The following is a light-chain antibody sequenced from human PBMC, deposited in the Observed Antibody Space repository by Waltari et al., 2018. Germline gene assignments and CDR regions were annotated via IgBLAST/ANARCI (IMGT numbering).Light chain of an antibody. CDR1: HSVSTH. Sequence: EIVLTQSPATLSVSPGERATLSCRASHSVSTHLAWYQQKPDQTPRLLIYDASTRAIGVPGRFSGSGSETEFTLTITSLQTEDFAVYFCQQYSNWPPVTFGGGTKVEIK. V-gene: IGKV3-15*01. J-gene: IGKJ4*01. CDR2: DAS. CDR3: QQYSNWPPVT.